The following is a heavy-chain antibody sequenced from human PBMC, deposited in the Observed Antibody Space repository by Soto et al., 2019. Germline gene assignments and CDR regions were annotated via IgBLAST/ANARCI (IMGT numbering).Heavy chain of an antibody. CDR2: INPDSRPP. V-gene: IGHV1-2*02. J-gene: IGHJ4*02. CDR3: ARSDDL. CDR1: GYTLSDYF. Sequence: QVLLVQSGPDVKKPGASVRVSCRASGYTLSDYFIHWVRQAPGQGLEWMGWINPDSRPPYFAQKFQGRDSVTRPTSLGTAYLVLNRLESADTAVYYCARSDDLWGPGTLVTVST.